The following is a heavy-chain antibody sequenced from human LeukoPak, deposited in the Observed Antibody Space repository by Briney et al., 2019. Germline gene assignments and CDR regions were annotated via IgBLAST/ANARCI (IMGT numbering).Heavy chain of an antibody. CDR2: IFYTGNT. D-gene: IGHD3-22*01. J-gene: IGHJ6*02. CDR3: ARAFQSSGYYYVYGMDV. CDR1: GGSIASSSNY. V-gene: IGHV4-39*07. Sequence: SETLSLTCTVSGGSIASSSNYWVWIRQPPGKGLEWIGNIFYTGNTNYNPSLKSRVTISVDTSKNQFSLKLSSVTAADTAVYYCARAFQSSGYYYVYGMDVWGQGTTVTVSS.